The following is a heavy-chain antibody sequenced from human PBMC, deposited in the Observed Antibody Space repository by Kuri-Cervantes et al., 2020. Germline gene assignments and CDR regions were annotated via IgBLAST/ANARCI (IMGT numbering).Heavy chain of an antibody. Sequence: GGSLRLSSAASGFTFSSYAMHWVRKATGKGLGWVAVISYDGSNKYYADPVKGRFTISRDNSKNTLYLKMNSLRAEDTAVYYCARGLYDFWSGYYGSHFDYWGQGTLVTVSS. CDR2: ISYDGSNK. D-gene: IGHD3-3*01. V-gene: IGHV3-30-3*01. CDR1: GFTFSSYA. CDR3: ARGLYDFWSGYYGSHFDY. J-gene: IGHJ4*02.